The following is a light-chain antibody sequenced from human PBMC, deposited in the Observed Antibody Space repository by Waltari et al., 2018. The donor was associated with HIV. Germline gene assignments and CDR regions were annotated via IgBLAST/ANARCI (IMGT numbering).Light chain of an antibody. V-gene: IGLV3-25*03. CDR1: ALPKQY. Sequence: SYELTQPPSVSVSPGQTARITCSGDALPKQYAYWYQQRPGQAPGLVIYKDTERPSGIPERFSGSSSGTTATLTIIGVQAQDEADYHCQSADSNASLWVFGGGTKLTVL. J-gene: IGLJ3*02. CDR2: KDT. CDR3: QSADSNASLWV.